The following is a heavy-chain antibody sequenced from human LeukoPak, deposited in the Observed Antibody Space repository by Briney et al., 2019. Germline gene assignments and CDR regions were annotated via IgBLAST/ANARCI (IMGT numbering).Heavy chain of an antibody. CDR2: ISGSGGST. V-gene: IGHV3-23*01. J-gene: IGHJ4*02. D-gene: IGHD6-19*01. Sequence: PGGSLRLSCAASGFTFSSSAMSWVGQAPGKGLEWVSAISGSGGSTYYADSVKGRFTISRDNAKNSLYLQMKSLRDDDTAVYYCARDEIPGIVVAGHFDYWGQGTLVTVSS. CDR1: GFTFSSSA. CDR3: ARDEIPGIVVAGHFDY.